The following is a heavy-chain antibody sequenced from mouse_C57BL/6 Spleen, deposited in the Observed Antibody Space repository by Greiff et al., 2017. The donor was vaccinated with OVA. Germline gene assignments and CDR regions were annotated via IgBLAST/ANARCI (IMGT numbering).Heavy chain of an antibody. CDR3: ARGIYYYGSSDAMDY. J-gene: IGHJ4*01. D-gene: IGHD1-1*01. Sequence: EVQLQQSGPVLVKPGASVKMSCKASGYTFTDYYMNWVKQSHGKSLEWIGVINPYNGGTSYNQKFKGKATLTVDKSSSTAYMELNSLTSEDSAVYYCARGIYYYGSSDAMDYWGQGTSVTVSS. CDR1: GYTFTDYY. CDR2: INPYNGGT. V-gene: IGHV1-19*01.